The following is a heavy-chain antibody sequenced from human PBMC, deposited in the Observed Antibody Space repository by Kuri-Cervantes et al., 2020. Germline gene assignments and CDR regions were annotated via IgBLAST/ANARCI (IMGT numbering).Heavy chain of an antibody. V-gene: IGHV3-30-3*02. Sequence: GGSLRLSCAASGFTFSSYAMHWVRQAPGKGLEWVAVISYDGSSKNYADSVRGRFSISRDNSKNTLYLQMNSLRAEDTAVYYCAKALYDSSGFYYYYYGMDVWGQGTTVTVSS. CDR1: GFTFSSYA. J-gene: IGHJ6*02. D-gene: IGHD3-22*01. CDR3: AKALYDSSGFYYYYYGMDV. CDR2: ISYDGSSK.